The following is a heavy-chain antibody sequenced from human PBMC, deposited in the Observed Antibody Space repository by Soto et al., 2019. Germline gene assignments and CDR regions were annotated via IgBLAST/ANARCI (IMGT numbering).Heavy chain of an antibody. D-gene: IGHD3-10*01. V-gene: IGHV3-33*01. Sequence: QVQLVESGGGVVQPGRSLRLSCAASGFTFSSYGMHWVRQAPGKGLEWVAVIWYDGSNKYYADSVRGRFTISIDNSKNTLYLQMTSLRAEDTAVYYCASTRGSTYYYGSGSSPLDYWGQGTLVTVSS. CDR2: IWYDGSNK. J-gene: IGHJ4*02. CDR3: ASTRGSTYYYGSGSSPLDY. CDR1: GFTFSSYG.